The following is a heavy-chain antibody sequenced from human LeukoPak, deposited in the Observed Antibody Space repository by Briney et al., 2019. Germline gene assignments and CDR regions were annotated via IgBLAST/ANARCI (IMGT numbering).Heavy chain of an antibody. CDR1: GFTVSSNY. CDR2: IYSGGST. J-gene: IGHJ6*02. Sequence: GGSLRLSCAASGFTVSSNYMSWVRQAPGKGLEWVSVIYSGGSTYYADSVKGRFTISRDNSKNTLYLQMNSLRAEDTAVYYCAKDVKALTYYDLWSGQRYYYYGMDVWGQGTTVTVSS. V-gene: IGHV3-66*01. CDR3: AKDVKALTYYDLWSGQRYYYYGMDV. D-gene: IGHD3-3*01.